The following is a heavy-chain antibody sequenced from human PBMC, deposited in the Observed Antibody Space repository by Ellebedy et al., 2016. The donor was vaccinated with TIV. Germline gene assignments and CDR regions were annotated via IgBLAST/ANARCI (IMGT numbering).Heavy chain of an antibody. J-gene: IGHJ3*01. Sequence: MPSETLSLTCTVTGGSISSYYWSWIRQPPGKGLEWIVYISYSGSTNYNPSLKSRVTISVDTSKNQFSLRLRSVTAADTAVYYCARVVWQQPVSYAFDVWGQGTMVTVSS. D-gene: IGHD6-13*01. V-gene: IGHV4-59*01. CDR1: GGSISSYY. CDR3: ARVVWQQPVSYAFDV. CDR2: ISYSGST.